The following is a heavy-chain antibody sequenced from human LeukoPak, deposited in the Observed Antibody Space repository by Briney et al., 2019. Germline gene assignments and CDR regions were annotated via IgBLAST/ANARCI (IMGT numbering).Heavy chain of an antibody. CDR2: IYPGDSET. J-gene: IGHJ4*02. CDR3: ARALRTGQGDYVPVL. D-gene: IGHD4-17*01. CDR1: GYNFTNYW. V-gene: IGHV5-51*01. Sequence: GSLKISCKASGYNFTNYWIGWVRPVPGKGLEWMTIIYPGDSETRYSPSFQGQVTISADKSIGTMYLQWSSLKASDTAMYYCARALRTGQGDYVPVLWGQGTLVIVSS.